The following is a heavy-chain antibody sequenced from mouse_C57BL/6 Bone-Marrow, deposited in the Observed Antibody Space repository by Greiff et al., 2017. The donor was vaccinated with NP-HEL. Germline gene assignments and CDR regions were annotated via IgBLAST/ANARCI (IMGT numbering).Heavy chain of an antibody. J-gene: IGHJ4*01. D-gene: IGHD1-1*01. V-gene: IGHV2-6*01. CDR2: IWGVGST. Sequence: VKVVESGPGLVAPSQSLSITCTVSGFSLTSYGVDWVRQSPGKGLEWLGVIWGVGSTNYNSALKSRLSISKDNSKSQVFLKMNSLQTDDTAMYYCASVGSSAGYAMDYWGQGTSVTVSS. CDR3: ASVGSSAGYAMDY. CDR1: GFSLTSYG.